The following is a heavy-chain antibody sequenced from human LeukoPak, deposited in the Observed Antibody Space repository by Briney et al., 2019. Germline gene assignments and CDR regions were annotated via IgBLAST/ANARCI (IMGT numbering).Heavy chain of an antibody. CDR2: IIPIFGTA. V-gene: IGHV1-69*13. Sequence: VASVKVSCKASGGTFSSYAISWVRQAPGQGLEWMGGIIPIFGTANYAQKFQGRVTITADESTSTAYMELSSLRSEDTAAYYCARETLNVLRFLEWSIFGLDYWGQGTLVTVSS. CDR1: GGTFSSYA. D-gene: IGHD3-3*01. CDR3: ARETLNVLRFLEWSIFGLDY. J-gene: IGHJ4*02.